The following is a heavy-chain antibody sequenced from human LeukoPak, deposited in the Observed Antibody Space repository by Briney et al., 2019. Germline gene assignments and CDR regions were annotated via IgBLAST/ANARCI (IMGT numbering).Heavy chain of an antibody. D-gene: IGHD1-26*01. J-gene: IGHJ4*02. Sequence: KPSETLSLTCAVYGGSFSGYYWSWIRQPPGKGLEWIGEINHSGSTNYNPSLKSRVTISVDTSKNQFSLKLSSVTVADTAVYYCARVEGVGSTGPFDYWGQGTLVTVSS. CDR1: GGSFSGYY. V-gene: IGHV4-34*01. CDR2: INHSGST. CDR3: ARVEGVGSTGPFDY.